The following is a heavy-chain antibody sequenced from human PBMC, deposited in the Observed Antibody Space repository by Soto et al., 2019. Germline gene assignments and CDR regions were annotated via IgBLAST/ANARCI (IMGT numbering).Heavy chain of an antibody. D-gene: IGHD3-22*01. J-gene: IGHJ4*02. V-gene: IGHV3-33*01. CDR1: GFTFSSYG. Sequence: QVQLVESGGGVVQPGRSLRLSCAASGFTFSSYGMHWVRQAPGKGLEWVAVIWYDGSNKYYADSVKGRFTISRDNSKHTLYLQMNSLRAEDTAVYYCARDGQLYYDSSGYHAGPDYWGQGTLVTVSS. CDR2: IWYDGSNK. CDR3: ARDGQLYYDSSGYHAGPDY.